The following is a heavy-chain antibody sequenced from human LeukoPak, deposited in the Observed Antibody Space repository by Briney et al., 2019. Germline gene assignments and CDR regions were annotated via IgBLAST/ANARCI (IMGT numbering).Heavy chain of an antibody. CDR1: GGTFSSYA. J-gene: IGHJ4*02. CDR2: IIPILGIA. Sequence: SVKVSCKASGGTFSSYAISWVRQAPGQGLEWMGRIIPILGIANYAQKFQGRVTITADKSTSTAYMELRSLRSDDTAVYYCARGGRYAYSGYVDFDYWGQGTLVTVSS. CDR3: ARGGRYAYSGYVDFDY. V-gene: IGHV1-69*04. D-gene: IGHD5-12*01.